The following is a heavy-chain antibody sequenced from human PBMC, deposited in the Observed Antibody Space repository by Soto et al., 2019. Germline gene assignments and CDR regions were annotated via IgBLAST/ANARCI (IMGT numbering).Heavy chain of an antibody. Sequence: QLVESGGGLVQPGRSLRLSCAASGFTFDDYAMHWVRQAPGKGLEWVSGISWNSGSIGYADSVKGRFTISRDNAKNFLYLQMNSLRLEDTALYYCAKAMSGGEYCSGGSCYGRGTFDIWGQGTIVTVSS. D-gene: IGHD2-15*01. CDR3: AKAMSGGEYCSGGSCYGRGTFDI. CDR1: GFTFDDYA. J-gene: IGHJ3*02. V-gene: IGHV3-9*01. CDR2: ISWNSGSI.